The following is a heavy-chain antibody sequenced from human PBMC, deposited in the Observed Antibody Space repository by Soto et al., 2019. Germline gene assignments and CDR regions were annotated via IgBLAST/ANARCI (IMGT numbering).Heavy chain of an antibody. V-gene: IGHV3-7*04. D-gene: IGHD3-10*01. J-gene: IGHJ4*02. Sequence: EVQLVESGGGLVQPGGSLRLSCAASGFTFSNYNMNWVRQAPGKGLEWVANIEQDESQKFYVDSVKGRFTISRDNAQNSLFLQMNSLRTEDTAVYFCARDPGEGYWGQGTLVTVSS. CDR3: ARDPGEGY. CDR1: GFTFSNYN. CDR2: IEQDESQK.